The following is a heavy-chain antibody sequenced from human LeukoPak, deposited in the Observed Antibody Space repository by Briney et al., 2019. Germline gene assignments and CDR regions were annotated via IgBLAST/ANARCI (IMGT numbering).Heavy chain of an antibody. CDR1: GFTFSSYG. J-gene: IGHJ4*02. D-gene: IGHD6-13*01. CDR3: AKDGAFSSWFSAYFDY. V-gene: IGHV3-30*18. Sequence: GGSLRLSCAASGFTFSSYGMHWVRQAPGKGLEWVAVISYDGSNKYYADSVKGRFTISRGNSKNTLYLQMNSLRAEDTAVYYCAKDGAFSSWFSAYFDYWGQGTLVTVSS. CDR2: ISYDGSNK.